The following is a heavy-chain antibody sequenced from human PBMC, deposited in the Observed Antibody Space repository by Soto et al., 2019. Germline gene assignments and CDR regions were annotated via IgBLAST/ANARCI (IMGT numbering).Heavy chain of an antibody. CDR2: IYYSGST. J-gene: IGHJ6*02. D-gene: IGHD6-13*01. Sequence: SETLSLTCTVSGGSVSSGSYYWSWIRQPPGKGLEWIGYIYYSGSTNYNPSLKSRVTISVDTSKNQFSLKLSSVTAADTAVYYCARDIAAAGSYYGMDVWGQGXTVTVYS. V-gene: IGHV4-61*01. CDR3: ARDIAAAGSYYGMDV. CDR1: GGSVSSGSYY.